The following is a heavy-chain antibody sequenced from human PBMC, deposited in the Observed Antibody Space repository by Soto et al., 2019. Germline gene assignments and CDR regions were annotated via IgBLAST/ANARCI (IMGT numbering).Heavy chain of an antibody. D-gene: IGHD1-1*01. CDR1: GFTFSSYE. J-gene: IGHJ6*02. CDR3: ARDQNGGYYYYGMDV. Sequence: LRLSCAASGFTFSSYEMNWVRQPPGKGLEWVSYISSSGSTIYYADNVKGRLTIARDNAKYSLYLQMISVRAEDMAVYYCARDQNGGYYYYGMDVWGQGTTVTVSS. CDR2: ISSSGSTI. V-gene: IGHV3-48*03.